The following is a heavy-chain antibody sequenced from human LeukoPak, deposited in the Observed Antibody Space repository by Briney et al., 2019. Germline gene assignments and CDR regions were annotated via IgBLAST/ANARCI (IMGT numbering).Heavy chain of an antibody. Sequence: ASVKVSCKASGYTFTSYAMHWVRQAPGQGLEWMGWITPSGGTNYPQKFQGRVAITRDTSITTAYMDLSRLTSDDTAVYYCARDRYGDGFAHFDYWGQGALVTISS. CDR3: ARDRYGDGFAHFDY. D-gene: IGHD5-24*01. V-gene: IGHV1-2*02. CDR1: GYTFTSYA. CDR2: ITPSGGT. J-gene: IGHJ4*02.